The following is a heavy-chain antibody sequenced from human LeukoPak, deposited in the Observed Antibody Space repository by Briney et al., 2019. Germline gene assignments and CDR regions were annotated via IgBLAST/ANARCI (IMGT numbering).Heavy chain of an antibody. V-gene: IGHV1-8*01. CDR2: MNPSSGNT. CDR3: ARMDSDGSRDNWFDP. D-gene: IGHD3-22*01. Sequence: GASVKVSCKASGYTFTNYDINWVRQAPGQGLEWMGWMNPSSGNTGYAHKFQGRVTMTRNTSIRTAYMELSSLRSEDTAVYYCARMDSDGSRDNWFDPWGQGTLVTVSS. CDR1: GYTFTNYD. J-gene: IGHJ5*02.